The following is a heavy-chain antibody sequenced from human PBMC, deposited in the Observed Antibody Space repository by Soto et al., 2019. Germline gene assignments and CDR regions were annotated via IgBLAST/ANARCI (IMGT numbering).Heavy chain of an antibody. D-gene: IGHD4-17*01. V-gene: IGHV4-31*03. Sequence: SETLSLTCTFSVVSISSGGYYCSWIRQHPGKGLEWIGYIYYSGSTYYNPSLKSRVTISVDTSKNQFSLKLSSVTAADTAVYYCARARYGDYRLLDYWGQGTLVTVSS. J-gene: IGHJ4*02. CDR2: IYYSGST. CDR1: VVSISSGGYY. CDR3: ARARYGDYRLLDY.